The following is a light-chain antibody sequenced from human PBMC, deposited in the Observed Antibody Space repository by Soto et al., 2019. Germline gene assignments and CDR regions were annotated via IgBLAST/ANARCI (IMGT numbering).Light chain of an antibody. CDR1: QSISSY. J-gene: IGKJ4*01. CDR2: AAS. Sequence: DIQMTQSPSTLSGSVGDRVTITCRASQSISSYLNWYQQKPGKAPKLLIYAASSLQSGVPSRFSGSGSGTDFTLTISSLQPEDFATYYCQQSYSTLLTFGGGTKVDIK. CDR3: QQSYSTLLT. V-gene: IGKV1-39*01.